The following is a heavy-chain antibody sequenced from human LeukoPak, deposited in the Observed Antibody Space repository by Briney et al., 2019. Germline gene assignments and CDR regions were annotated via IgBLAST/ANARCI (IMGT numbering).Heavy chain of an antibody. CDR3: RRGGAAPAVDY. CDR2: ISSDGGST. D-gene: IGHD6-25*01. V-gene: IGHV3-64*01. J-gene: IGHJ4*02. CDR1: GFTFSNYS. Sequence: GGSLRLSCAASGFTFSNYSMHWVRQVPGKGLEYVSAISSDGGSTYYANSVKGRFTISRDNSKNTLYLQMGSLRAEDMAVYFCRRGGAAPAVDYWGQGTLVTVSS.